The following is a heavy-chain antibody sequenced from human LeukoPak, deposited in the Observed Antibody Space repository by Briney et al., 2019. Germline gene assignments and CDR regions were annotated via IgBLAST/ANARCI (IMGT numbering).Heavy chain of an antibody. D-gene: IGHD3-10*01. CDR3: AXXXXXXXGGPGYSYYYYMDV. CDR1: GGSFSGYY. V-gene: IGHV4-34*01. CDR2: INHSGST. J-gene: IGHJ6*03. Sequence: SETLSLTCAVYGGSFSGYYWSWIRQPPGKGLEWIGEINHSGSTNYNPSLKSRVTISVDTSKNQVSLKLRSVTAADTAVYYCAXXXXXXXGGPGYSYYYYMDVWGKGTTVTISS.